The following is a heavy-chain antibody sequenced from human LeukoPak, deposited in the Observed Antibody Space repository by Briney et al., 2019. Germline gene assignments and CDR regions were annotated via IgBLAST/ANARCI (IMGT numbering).Heavy chain of an antibody. CDR1: GYTFTGYY. CDR2: INPNSGGT. Sequence: ASVKVSCNASGYTFTGYYMHWVRQAPGQGLEWMGWINPNSGGTNYAQKFEGRVTMTRDTSISTAYMELSRLRSDDTAVYYCASSLLTRNWFDPWGQGTLVTVSS. J-gene: IGHJ5*02. V-gene: IGHV1-2*02. D-gene: IGHD1-26*01. CDR3: ASSLLTRNWFDP.